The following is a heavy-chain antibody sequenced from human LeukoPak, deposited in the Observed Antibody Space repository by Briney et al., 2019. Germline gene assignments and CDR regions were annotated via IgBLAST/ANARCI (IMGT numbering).Heavy chain of an antibody. D-gene: IGHD4-11*01. CDR2: ISGSGGST. V-gene: IGHV3-23*01. CDR3: AKDELSNQAYYFDY. Sequence: PGGSLRLSCAGSGFTFSSYWMSWVRQAPGKGLEWVSAISGSGGSTYYADSVKGRFTISRDNSKNTRYLQMNSLRAEDTAVYYCAKDELSNQAYYFDYWGQGTLVTVSS. J-gene: IGHJ4*02. CDR1: GFTFSSYW.